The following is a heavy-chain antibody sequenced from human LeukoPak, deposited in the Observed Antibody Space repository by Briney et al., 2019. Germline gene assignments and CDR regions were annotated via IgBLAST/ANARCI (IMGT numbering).Heavy chain of an antibody. Sequence: SQTLSLTCTVSGGSISSGAHYWSWIRHHPGKGLEWIGYIHYSGSTYYNPSLKSRVTISVDTSENQFSLKLTSVTAADTAVYYCARPSNYYDSSGSFDYWGQGTLVTVSS. CDR3: ARPSNYYDSSGSFDY. CDR2: IHYSGST. D-gene: IGHD3-22*01. CDR1: GGSISSGAHY. V-gene: IGHV4-31*03. J-gene: IGHJ4*02.